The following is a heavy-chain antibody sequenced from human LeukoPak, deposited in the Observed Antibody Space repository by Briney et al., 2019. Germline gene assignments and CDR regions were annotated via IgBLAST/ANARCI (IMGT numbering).Heavy chain of an antibody. Sequence: PGRSLRLSCAASGFSFSDYTMHWVRQAPGKGLEWVALISFDGTNKYYTDSVKGRFTISRDNSKNTLYLQMNSLRAEDTAVYYCARSTVPAASFDIWGQGTMVTVSS. J-gene: IGHJ3*02. CDR1: GFSFSDYT. CDR3: ARSTVPAASFDI. CDR2: ISFDGTNK. V-gene: IGHV3-30*04. D-gene: IGHD2-2*01.